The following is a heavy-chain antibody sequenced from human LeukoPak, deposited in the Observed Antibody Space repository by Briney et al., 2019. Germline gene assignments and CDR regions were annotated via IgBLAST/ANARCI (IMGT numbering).Heavy chain of an antibody. CDR2: ISSSGSTI. CDR1: GFTFSSYS. D-gene: IGHD1-26*01. Sequence: GGSLRLSCAASGFTFSSYSMNWVRQAPGKGLEWVSYISSSGSTIYYADSVKGRFTISRDNAKNSLYLQMNSLRAEDTAVYYCAREGGSDYYYYMDVWGKGTTVTISS. J-gene: IGHJ6*03. CDR3: AREGGSDYYYYMDV. V-gene: IGHV3-48*04.